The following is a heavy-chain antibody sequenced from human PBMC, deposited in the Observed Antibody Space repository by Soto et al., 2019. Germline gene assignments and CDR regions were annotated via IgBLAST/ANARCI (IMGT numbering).Heavy chain of an antibody. J-gene: IGHJ6*02. V-gene: IGHV4-30-4*02. CDR3: DRDNMLGTLYGGMDV. Sequence: NPSETLSLTCTVSGGSISSGDYYWHWIRQPPGKGLEWIGYIYYSGSTYYNPSLKSRVTISVDTSKNQFSLELSSVTAADTAVDYCDRDNMLGTLYGGMDVCGQVSKVTV. D-gene: IGHD1-7*01. CDR1: GGSISSGDYY. CDR2: IYYSGST.